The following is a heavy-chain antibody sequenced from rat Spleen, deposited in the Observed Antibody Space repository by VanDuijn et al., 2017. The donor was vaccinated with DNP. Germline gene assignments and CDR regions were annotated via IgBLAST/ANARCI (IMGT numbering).Heavy chain of an antibody. CDR1: GFTFSDHN. CDR3: TRDGPPYYGVPFDF. Sequence: EVQLVESGGGLVQPGRSLKLSCAASGFTFSDHNMAWVRQASTKGLEWGVTISYGGSNTFYRDSVKGRFTISSDNANSTLNLQMTILRSEDTATYYCTRDGPPYYGVPFDFWGQGVMVTVSS. CDR2: ISYGGSNT. J-gene: IGHJ2*01. V-gene: IGHV5-7*01. D-gene: IGHD1-7*01.